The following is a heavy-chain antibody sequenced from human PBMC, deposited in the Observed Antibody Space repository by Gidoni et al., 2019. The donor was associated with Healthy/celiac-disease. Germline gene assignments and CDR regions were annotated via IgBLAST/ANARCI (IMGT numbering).Heavy chain of an antibody. D-gene: IGHD2-15*01. Sequence: QVQLQQWGAGLLKPSETLSLTCAVYGGSFSGYYWSWIRQPPGKGLEWIGEINHSGSTNYNPSLKSRVTISVDTSKNQFSLKLSSVTAADTAVYYCARGRGPRRGRSGGSCYLDYWGQGTLVTVSS. CDR3: ARGRGPRRGRSGGSCYLDY. V-gene: IGHV4-34*01. J-gene: IGHJ4*02. CDR2: INHSGST. CDR1: GGSFSGYY.